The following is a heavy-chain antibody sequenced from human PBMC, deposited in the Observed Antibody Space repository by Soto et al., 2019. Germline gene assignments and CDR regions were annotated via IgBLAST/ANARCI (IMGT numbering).Heavy chain of an antibody. J-gene: IGHJ4*02. CDR2: IWYDGSNK. Sequence: GGSLRLSCAASGFTFSSYGMHWVRQAPGKGLEWVAVIWYDGSNKYYADSVKGRFTISRDNSKNMLYLQMNSLRAEDTAVYYCARDRVPLYCSGGSCLFDYWGQGTLVTVSS. CDR1: GFTFSSYG. D-gene: IGHD2-15*01. V-gene: IGHV3-33*01. CDR3: ARDRVPLYCSGGSCLFDY.